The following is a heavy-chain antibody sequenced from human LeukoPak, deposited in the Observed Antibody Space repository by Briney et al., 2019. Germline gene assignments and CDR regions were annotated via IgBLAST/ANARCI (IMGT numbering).Heavy chain of an antibody. J-gene: IGHJ4*02. CDR1: GFTFSSYW. CDR2: INPGGSSI. CDR3: ARSNQADDY. Sequence: PGRSLRLSCAASGFTFSSYWMHWVRQVPGKGLVWVARINPGGSSITYADSVKGRFTLSRDNAKNTLYLQMDGLRAEDAGVYYCARSNQADDYWGQGTLVTVSS. V-gene: IGHV3-74*01. D-gene: IGHD1-14*01.